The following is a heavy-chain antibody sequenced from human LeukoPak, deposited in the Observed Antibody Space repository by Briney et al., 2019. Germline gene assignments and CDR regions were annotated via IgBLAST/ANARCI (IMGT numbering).Heavy chain of an antibody. Sequence: GGSMRLSCATSGFTFSSYAMSWVRQAPGKGLEWVSGIGASGGSTYYADSVKARFTISRDNSKNTLYLQMNNLTTEDTAVYYCAKAEGYDILTVLDYWGQGTLVTVSS. CDR2: IGASGGST. CDR3: AKAEGYDILTVLDY. J-gene: IGHJ4*02. V-gene: IGHV3-23*01. D-gene: IGHD3-9*01. CDR1: GFTFSSYA.